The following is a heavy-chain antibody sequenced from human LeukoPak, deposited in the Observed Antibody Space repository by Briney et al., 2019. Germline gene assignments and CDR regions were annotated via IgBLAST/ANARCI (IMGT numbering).Heavy chain of an antibody. J-gene: IGHJ4*02. D-gene: IGHD6-13*01. CDR3: ARDRASGIVDY. Sequence: ASVKVSCKDSGYTFTSYVINWVRRAPGQGLEWMGWISPYNGNTNYAQKLQGTVTMTTDTSTSTAYMELRSLRSDDTAVYYCARDRASGIVDYWGQGTLVTVSS. V-gene: IGHV1-18*01. CDR2: ISPYNGNT. CDR1: GYTFTSYV.